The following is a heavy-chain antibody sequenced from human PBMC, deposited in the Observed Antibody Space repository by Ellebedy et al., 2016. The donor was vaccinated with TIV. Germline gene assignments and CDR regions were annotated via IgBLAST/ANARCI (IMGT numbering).Heavy chain of an antibody. CDR1: GITFNNYW. J-gene: IGHJ4*02. D-gene: IGHD3-16*01. Sequence: PAGSLRLSCAASGITFNNYWMSWVRQAPGLGMEWVANIKPDDSEKYYLDSVKGRFTISRDNAENSLYLQMDSLRAEDTAVYYCASLIWGAGFDYWGQGALVTVSS. CDR3: ASLIWGAGFDY. V-gene: IGHV3-7*01. CDR2: IKPDDSEK.